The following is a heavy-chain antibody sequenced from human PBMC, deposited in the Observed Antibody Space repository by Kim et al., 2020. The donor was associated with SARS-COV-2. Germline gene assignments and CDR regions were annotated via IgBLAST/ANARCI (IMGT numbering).Heavy chain of an antibody. D-gene: IGHD3-16*01. CDR2: ISGSGGST. CDR1: GFTFSSYA. J-gene: IGHJ6*02. Sequence: GGSLRLSCAASGFTFSSYAMSWVRQAPGKGLEWVSAISGSGGSTYYADSVKGRFTISRDNSKNTLYLQMNSLRAEDTAVYYCVKGDAESWDYGMDVWGQGTTVTVSS. CDR3: VKGDAESWDYGMDV. V-gene: IGHV3-23*01.